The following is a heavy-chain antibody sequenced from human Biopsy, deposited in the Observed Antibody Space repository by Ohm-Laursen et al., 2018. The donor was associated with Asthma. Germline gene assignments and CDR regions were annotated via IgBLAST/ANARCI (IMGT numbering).Heavy chain of an antibody. V-gene: IGHV1-69*13. CDR3: ARDPHNSYLASLRTKFNYYYYGMDV. CDR1: GGTFSSYA. Sequence: SVKVSCKTSGGTFSSYAISWVRQAPGQGLEWMGGIIPIFGTANYAQKFQGRVTITADESTSTAYMKLSSLRSEDTAVYYCARDPHNSYLASLRTKFNYYYYGMDVWGQGTTVTVSS. CDR2: IIPIFGTA. D-gene: IGHD1-7*01. J-gene: IGHJ6*02.